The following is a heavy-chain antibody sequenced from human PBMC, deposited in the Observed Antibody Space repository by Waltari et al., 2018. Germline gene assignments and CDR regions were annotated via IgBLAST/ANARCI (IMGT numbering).Heavy chain of an antibody. Sequence: GDSDSRYSPSLQGQVTISVDKSITTAYLQWSSLKASDTAMYYCARLAVGSNYYDRSTYYYLFDYWGQGTLVTVSS. V-gene: IGHV5-51*01. CDR3: ARLAVGSNYYDRSTYYYLFDY. CDR2: GDSDS. D-gene: IGHD3-22*01. J-gene: IGHJ4*02.